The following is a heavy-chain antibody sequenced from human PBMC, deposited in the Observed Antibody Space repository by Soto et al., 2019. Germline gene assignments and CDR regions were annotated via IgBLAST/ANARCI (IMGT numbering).Heavy chain of an antibody. CDR2: ISSDGRTT. CDR1: GFTLSGYW. D-gene: IGHD5-12*01. J-gene: IGHJ4*02. Sequence: VGSLRLSCAASGFTLSGYWMHWVRQVPGKGLVWVPRISSDGRTTNYADSVGGRFTISRDNAKNTLYVQMNSLRAEDTAVYYCVRGNSGYGNFDYWGQGTLVTVSS. V-gene: IGHV3-74*01. CDR3: VRGNSGYGNFDY.